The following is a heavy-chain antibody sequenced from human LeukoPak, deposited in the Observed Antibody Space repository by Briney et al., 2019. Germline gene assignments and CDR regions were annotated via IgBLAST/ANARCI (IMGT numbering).Heavy chain of an antibody. Sequence: GGSLRLSCAASGFTFSSYDMHWVRQATGKGLEWVSAIGTTGDTYYSDSVRGRFTVSRENAKNSLYLQMNSLRAGDTAVYYCASSPSYSSSWYALDSWGQGTLVTVSS. CDR1: GFTFSSYD. D-gene: IGHD6-13*01. J-gene: IGHJ4*02. CDR3: ASSPSYSSSWYALDS. CDR2: IGTTGDT. V-gene: IGHV3-13*01.